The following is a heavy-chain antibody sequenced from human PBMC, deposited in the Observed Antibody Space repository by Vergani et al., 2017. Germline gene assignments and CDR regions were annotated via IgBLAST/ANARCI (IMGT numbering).Heavy chain of an antibody. CDR2: ISSSGSTI. Sequence: EVQLVESGGGLVQPGGSLRLSCAASGFTFSSYEMNWVRQAPGQGLEWVSYISSSGSTIYYADSVKGRFTMARDNAKNSLYLQMNSLRAEDTAVDYCASGLDYDFWSGYRDYWGQGTLVTVSS. CDR3: ASGLDYDFWSGYRDY. D-gene: IGHD3-3*01. V-gene: IGHV3-48*03. J-gene: IGHJ4*02. CDR1: GFTFSSYE.